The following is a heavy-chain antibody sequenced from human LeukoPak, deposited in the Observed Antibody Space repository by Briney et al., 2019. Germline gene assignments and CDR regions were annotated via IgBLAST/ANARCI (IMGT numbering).Heavy chain of an antibody. CDR1: GGSISSGIHY. CDR2: IYISGST. Sequence: SETLSLTCTVSGGSISSGIHYWSWIRQPAGKGLERIGRIYISGSTNYNPSLKSRVTISVDTSKNQFSLKLNSVTAADTAVYYCARDQSRWYCSSTSCYGNNWFDPWGQGTLVTVSS. CDR3: ARDQSRWYCSSTSCYGNNWFDP. D-gene: IGHD2-2*01. V-gene: IGHV4-61*02. J-gene: IGHJ5*02.